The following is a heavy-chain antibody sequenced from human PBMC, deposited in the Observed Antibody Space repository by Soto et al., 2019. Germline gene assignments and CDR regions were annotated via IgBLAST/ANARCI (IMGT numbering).Heavy chain of an antibody. D-gene: IGHD3-10*01. CDR3: ARGKTNYFFDL. Sequence: QLQLQESGSGLVKPSQTLSLTCVVSGGSISRGDFSCTWFRQPPGKGLEWVGYIYRSGSTYYNPSLKSPVSISLDKSKNQFSLNLTSVTAADTAVYYCARGKTNYFFDLWGQGHLVTVSS. CDR1: GGSISRGDFS. V-gene: IGHV4-30-2*01. CDR2: IYRSGST. J-gene: IGHJ4*02.